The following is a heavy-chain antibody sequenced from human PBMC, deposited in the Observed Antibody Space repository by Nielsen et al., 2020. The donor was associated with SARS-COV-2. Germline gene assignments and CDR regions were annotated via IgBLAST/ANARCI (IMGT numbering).Heavy chain of an antibody. J-gene: IGHJ4*02. D-gene: IGHD5-12*01. CDR3: ARPRGYCGYDFHY. Sequence: GESLKISCAASGFTFSDYYMTWLRQAPGKGLEWVSFISNRGSSKYYADSVRDRFTISRDNGKNSLYLQMNSLRAEDTAVYYCARPRGYCGYDFHYCGQGTLVTVSS. V-gene: IGHV3-11*01. CDR2: ISNRGSSK. CDR1: GFTFSDYY.